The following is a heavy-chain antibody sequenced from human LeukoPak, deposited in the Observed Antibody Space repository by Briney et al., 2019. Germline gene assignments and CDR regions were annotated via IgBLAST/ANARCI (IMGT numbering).Heavy chain of an antibody. CDR1: GGSISSYY. Sequence: SETLSLTCTVSGGSISSYYWSWIRQPPGTGLEWIGRIYTSGSTNYNPSPKSRVTMSVEASKNQFSVKASSAAAADRAVYYCARGSWWEPTSMFDYWGQGTLVTVSS. J-gene: IGHJ4*02. CDR2: IYTSGST. D-gene: IGHD1-26*01. CDR3: ARGSWWEPTSMFDY. V-gene: IGHV4-4*07.